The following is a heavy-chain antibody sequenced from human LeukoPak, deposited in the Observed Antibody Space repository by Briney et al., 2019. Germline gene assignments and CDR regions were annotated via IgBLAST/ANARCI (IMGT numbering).Heavy chain of an antibody. Sequence: SQTLSLTCTVSGGSISSGGYYWSCIRQPPGKGLEWIGYIYHSGSTYYNPSLKSRVTISVDRSKNQFSLKLSSVTAADTAVYYCARVSCRSTICYTFDYWGQGTLVTVSS. D-gene: IGHD2-2*01. V-gene: IGHV4-30-2*01. CDR3: ARVSCRSTICYTFDY. CDR1: GGSISSGGYY. CDR2: IYHSGST. J-gene: IGHJ4*02.